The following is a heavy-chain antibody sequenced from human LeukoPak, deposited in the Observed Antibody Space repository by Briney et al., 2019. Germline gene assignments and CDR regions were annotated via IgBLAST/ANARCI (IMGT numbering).Heavy chain of an antibody. J-gene: IGHJ4*02. V-gene: IGHV3-7*01. CDR3: ARERMYSGSGSTYPYYDY. CDR1: GFIFSSCW. D-gene: IGHD3-10*01. Sequence: PGGSLRLSCAAPGFIFSSCWMSWVRQSPGKGLEWVANIKPDGSEKYYVDSVKGRFTISRDNAKNALYLEMNSLRVGDTAVYYCARERMYSGSGSTYPYYDYWGQGTLVTVSS. CDR2: IKPDGSEK.